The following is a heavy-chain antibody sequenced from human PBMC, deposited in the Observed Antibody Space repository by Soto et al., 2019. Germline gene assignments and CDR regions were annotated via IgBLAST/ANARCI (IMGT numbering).Heavy chain of an antibody. CDR3: ARDGGGNDY. D-gene: IGHD3-16*01. CDR1: GFTFSSYS. Sequence: EVQLVESGGGLVKPGGSLRLSCAASGFTFSSYSMNWVRQAPGKGLEWVSSISSSSSYIYYADSVKGGFTISIDNANNSLYLQMISLRAEDTAVYYCARDGGGNDYWGQGTLVTVSS. V-gene: IGHV3-21*01. CDR2: ISSSSSYI. J-gene: IGHJ4*02.